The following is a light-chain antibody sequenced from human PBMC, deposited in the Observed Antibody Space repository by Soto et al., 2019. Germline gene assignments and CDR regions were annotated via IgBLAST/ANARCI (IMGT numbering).Light chain of an antibody. V-gene: IGKV1-27*01. Sequence: DIQMTQSPPSLSASVGDRVTITCRASQGISNYLAWYQQKPGELPKLVIYAASIFQTGVPSRFSGSGSGTDFSLTISSLQPEDVATYFCQKYNSPPRTFGQGTKVELK. CDR2: AAS. J-gene: IGKJ1*01. CDR3: QKYNSPPRT. CDR1: QGISNY.